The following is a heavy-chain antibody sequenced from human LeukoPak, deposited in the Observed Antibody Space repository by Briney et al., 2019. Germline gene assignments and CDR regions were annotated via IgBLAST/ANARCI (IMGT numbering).Heavy chain of an antibody. CDR3: ARHVPAEGGVIPLNWDY. Sequence: GESLKISCKGSGYSFTSSWISWVRQMPGKGLEWMGRIDPIDSYTNYSPSFQGHVNISADKSISTAYLQWSSLKASDTAMYYCARHVPAEGGVIPLNWDYWGQGTLVTVSS. J-gene: IGHJ4*02. V-gene: IGHV5-10-1*01. D-gene: IGHD3-10*01. CDR1: GYSFTSSW. CDR2: IDPIDSYT.